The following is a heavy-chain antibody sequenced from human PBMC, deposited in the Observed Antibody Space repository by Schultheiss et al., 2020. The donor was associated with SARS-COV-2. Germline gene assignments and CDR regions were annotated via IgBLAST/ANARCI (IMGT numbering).Heavy chain of an antibody. J-gene: IGHJ4*02. V-gene: IGHV3-30-3*01. CDR2: ISYDGSNK. CDR3: ARGGPLRARTSATDALDY. D-gene: IGHD2-2*01. CDR1: GFTLSSHE. Sequence: SLKISCEVSGFTLSSHEMNWVRQAPGKGLEWVAVISYDGSNKYYADSVKGRFTISRDNAKSSLYLQMNSLRVEDTAVYYCARGGPLRARTSATDALDYWGQGTLVTVSS.